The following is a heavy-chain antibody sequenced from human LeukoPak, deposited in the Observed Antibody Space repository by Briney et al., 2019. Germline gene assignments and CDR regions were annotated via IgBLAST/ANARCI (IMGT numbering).Heavy chain of an antibody. CDR1: GFTFSSYE. Sequence: PGGSLRLSCAASGFTFSSYEMNWVRQAPGKGLEWVSYISSSGSTIYYADSVKGRFTISRDNAKNSLYLQMNSLRAEDTAVYYRARDIPGTTSLFDYWGQGTLVTVSS. D-gene: IGHD1-1*01. V-gene: IGHV3-48*03. CDR2: ISSSGSTI. CDR3: ARDIPGTTSLFDY. J-gene: IGHJ4*02.